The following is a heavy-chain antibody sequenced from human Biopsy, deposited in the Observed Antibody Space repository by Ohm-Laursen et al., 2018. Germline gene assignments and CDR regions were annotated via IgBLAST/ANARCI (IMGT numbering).Heavy chain of an antibody. CDR2: INHRGNT. V-gene: IGHV4-34*01. CDR1: GGSLRGYF. D-gene: IGHD4/OR15-4a*01. CDR3: AVLYGAFDY. Sequence: SDTLSLTGVVSGGSLRGYFCSWIRQPPGKGLEGFGEINHRGNTKYSPSLRSRVSISVDTSKNQFSLNVNSVTAADTAVYYCAVLYGAFDYWGQGQLVSVSA. J-gene: IGHJ4*02.